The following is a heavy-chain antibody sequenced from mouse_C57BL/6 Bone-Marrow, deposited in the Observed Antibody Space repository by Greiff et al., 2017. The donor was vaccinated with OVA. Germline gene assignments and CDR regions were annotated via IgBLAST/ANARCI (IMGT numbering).Heavy chain of an antibody. V-gene: IGHV1-39*01. Sequence: EVKLMESGPELVKPGASVKISCKASGYSFTDYNMNWVKQSNGKSLEWIGVINPNYGTTSYNQKFKGKATLTVDQSSSTAYMQLNSLTSEDSAVYYCAREIYYDYDGVFDYWGQGTTLTVSS. CDR3: AREIYYDYDGVFDY. J-gene: IGHJ2*01. D-gene: IGHD2-4*01. CDR2: INPNYGTT. CDR1: GYSFTDYN.